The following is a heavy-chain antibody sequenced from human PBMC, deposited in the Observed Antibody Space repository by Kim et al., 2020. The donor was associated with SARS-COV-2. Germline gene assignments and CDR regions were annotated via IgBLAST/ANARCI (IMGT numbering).Heavy chain of an antibody. D-gene: IGHD6-19*01. CDR2: ISYDGTNK. V-gene: IGHV3-30*18. CDR1: GFTFSSFG. CDR3: AKARGVAGAGTYYYGMDV. J-gene: IGHJ6*01. Sequence: GGSLRLSCAASGFTFSSFGVHWVRQAPGKGLEWVAVISYDGTNKYYADSVKGRFTISRDNSKNTLYLQMNSLRTEDTAVYFCAKARGVAGAGTYYYGMDV.